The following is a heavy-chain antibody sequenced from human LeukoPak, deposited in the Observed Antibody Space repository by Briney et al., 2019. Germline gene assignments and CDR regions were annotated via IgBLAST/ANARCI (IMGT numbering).Heavy chain of an antibody. J-gene: IGHJ5*02. V-gene: IGHV1-69*05. D-gene: IGHD1-26*01. CDR3: ARDGLYSGSYNWFDP. CDR1: GGTFSSYA. Sequence: SVKVSCKASGGTFSSYAISWVRRAPGQGLEWMGGIIPIFGTANYAQKFQGRVTITTDESTSTAYMELSSLRSEDTAVYYCARDGLYSGSYNWFDPWGQGTLVTASS. CDR2: IIPIFGTA.